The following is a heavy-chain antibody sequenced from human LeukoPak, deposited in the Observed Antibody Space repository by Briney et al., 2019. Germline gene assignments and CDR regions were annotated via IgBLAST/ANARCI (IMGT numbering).Heavy chain of an antibody. CDR1: GGSISSSNW. Sequence: SGTLSLTCAVSGGSISSSNWWSWVRQPPGKGLEWIGGIYHSGSTNYNPSLKSRATITVDKSKSQFSLKLSSVIAADTAVYYCAILQLQSNDAFDIWGQGTMVTVSS. CDR2: IYHSGST. J-gene: IGHJ3*02. D-gene: IGHD5-18*01. CDR3: AILQLQSNDAFDI. V-gene: IGHV4-4*02.